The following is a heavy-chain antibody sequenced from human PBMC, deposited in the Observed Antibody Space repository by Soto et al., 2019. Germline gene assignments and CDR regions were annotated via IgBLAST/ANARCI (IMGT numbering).Heavy chain of an antibody. J-gene: IGHJ4*02. D-gene: IGHD1-26*01. CDR1: GFTFSSYA. V-gene: IGHV3-23*01. CDR2: ISGSGGST. Sequence: PGGSLRLSCAASGFTFSSYAMSWFRQAPGKGLEWVSAISGSGGSTYYADSVKGRFTISRDNSKNTLYLQMNSLRAEDTAVYYCAKVGGSGSYYAASDYWGQGTLVTVSS. CDR3: AKVGGSGSYYAASDY.